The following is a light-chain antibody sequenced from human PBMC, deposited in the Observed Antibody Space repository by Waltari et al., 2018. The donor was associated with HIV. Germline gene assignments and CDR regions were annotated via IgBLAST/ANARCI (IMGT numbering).Light chain of an antibody. V-gene: IGKV1-39*01. CDR1: QSISSY. Sequence: DIQMTQSPSSLSASVGDRVTITCRASQSISSYLNWYQQKPGKAPKVLIYAASSLQSGVPSRFSGSGSGTDFTLTISSLQPEDFATYYCQQSYNTPWTFGQGTKVEIK. CDR2: AAS. J-gene: IGKJ1*01. CDR3: QQSYNTPWT.